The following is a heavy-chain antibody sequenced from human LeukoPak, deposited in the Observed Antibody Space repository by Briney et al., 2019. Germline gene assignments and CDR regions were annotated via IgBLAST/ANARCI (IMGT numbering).Heavy chain of an antibody. J-gene: IGHJ4*02. Sequence: PGGSLRLSCAASGFAFSTYAMNWVRQAPGKGLEWVSFITSDSNTIYYADSMKGRFTISRDNAENSLYLQMNSLSAEDTAVYYCARDRMGGSFDYWGQGTPVTVSS. CDR2: ITSDSNTI. CDR1: GFAFSTYA. V-gene: IGHV3-48*01. D-gene: IGHD2-15*01. CDR3: ARDRMGGSFDY.